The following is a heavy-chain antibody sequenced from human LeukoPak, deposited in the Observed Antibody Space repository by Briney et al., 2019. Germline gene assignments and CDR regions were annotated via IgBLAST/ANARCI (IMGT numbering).Heavy chain of an antibody. CDR2: ISAYNGNT. D-gene: IGHD2-15*01. CDR1: GYTFTSYG. J-gene: IGHJ4*02. V-gene: IGHV1-18*01. Sequence: ASVKVSCKASGYTFTSYGISWVRQAPGQGLEWMGWISAYNGNTNYAQKLQGRVTMTTDTSTSTAYMELRSLRSDDTAVYYCARDRTIGYCSGGSCYFDYWGQGTLVTVPS. CDR3: ARDRTIGYCSGGSCYFDY.